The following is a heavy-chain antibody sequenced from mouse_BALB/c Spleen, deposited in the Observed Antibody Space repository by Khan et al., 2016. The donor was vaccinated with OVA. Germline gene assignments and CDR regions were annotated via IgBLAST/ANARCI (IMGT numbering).Heavy chain of an antibody. CDR1: GYTFTSYT. J-gene: IGHJ2*01. Sequence: VQLQQSGAELVKPGASVKMSCKASGYTFTSYTMHWVNQRPGQGREWIGYINPRSGYTKYNKNFKDKATLTADKSSSTAYMQLSSLTSEDSAVYYCARKSTRASYWGQGTTLTVSS. D-gene: IGHD3-1*01. CDR2: INPRSGYT. CDR3: ARKSTRASY. V-gene: IGHV1-4*01.